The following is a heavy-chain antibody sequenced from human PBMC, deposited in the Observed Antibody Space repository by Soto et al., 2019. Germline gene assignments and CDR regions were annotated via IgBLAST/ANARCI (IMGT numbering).Heavy chain of an antibody. CDR1: GASVNNDY. J-gene: IGHJ4*02. CDR2: ISYSGTI. Sequence: QVQLQESGPGLVKPSETLSLTCTVSGASVNNDYWTWIRQSAGKGLECIGYISYSGTINYNPSFRSRVSMSLDTSKNQFYIRLSSVAAADTAFYYCARVIGGRKLFDYWGQGTLVTVSS. CDR3: ARVIGGRKLFDY. D-gene: IGHD3-16*01. V-gene: IGHV4-59*02.